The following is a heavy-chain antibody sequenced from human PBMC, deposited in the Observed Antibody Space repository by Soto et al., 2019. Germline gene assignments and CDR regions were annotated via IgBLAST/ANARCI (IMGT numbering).Heavy chain of an antibody. V-gene: IGHV1-18*01. Sequence: QVQLEQSGGEVKKPGASVKVSCKASGYTFTSYGISWVRQAPGQGLEWMGWISAYNGNTNYAQKLQGRVTMTTDTSTTTAYMELRSLRSDDTAVYYCARDWETTVTTQPDYWGQGTLVTVSS. CDR1: GYTFTSYG. D-gene: IGHD4-17*01. CDR3: ARDWETTVTTQPDY. J-gene: IGHJ4*02. CDR2: ISAYNGNT.